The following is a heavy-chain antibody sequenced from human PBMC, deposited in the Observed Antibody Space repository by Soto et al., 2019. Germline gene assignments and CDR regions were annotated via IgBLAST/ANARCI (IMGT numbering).Heavy chain of an antibody. CDR2: IIPIFGTA. CDR3: ARVHTIFGVVIHNWFDP. V-gene: IGHV1-69*05. CDR1: GGTFSSYA. Sequence: SVKVSCKASGGTFSSYAISWVRQAPGQGLEWMGGIIPIFGTANYAQKFQGRVTITRDTSASTAYMELSSLRSEDTAVYYCARVHTIFGVVIHNWFDPWGQGTLVTVSS. J-gene: IGHJ5*02. D-gene: IGHD3-3*01.